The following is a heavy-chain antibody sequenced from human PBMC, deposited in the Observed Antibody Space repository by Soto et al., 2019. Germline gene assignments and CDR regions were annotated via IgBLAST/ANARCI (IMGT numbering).Heavy chain of an antibody. CDR3: ARVWLDYGDYVSFDL. D-gene: IGHD4-17*01. Sequence: EVQLVESGGGLVKPGGSLRLSCAASGFTFSSYSMNWVRQAPGKGLEWVSSISSSSSYIYYADSVKGRFTISRDNAKNSLYLQMNGLRSEDRAVYYCARVWLDYGDYVSFDLWGRGTLVTVSS. CDR2: ISSSSSYI. V-gene: IGHV3-21*01. J-gene: IGHJ2*01. CDR1: GFTFSSYS.